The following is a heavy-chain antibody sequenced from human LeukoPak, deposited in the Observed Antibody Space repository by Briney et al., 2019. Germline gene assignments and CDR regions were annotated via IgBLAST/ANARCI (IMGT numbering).Heavy chain of an antibody. CDR3: ARDRKLWEAVAFNYYYYYYGMDA. CDR1: GFTFSSYW. V-gene: IGHV3-74*01. D-gene: IGHD6-19*01. CDR2: INSDGSST. J-gene: IGHJ6*02. Sequence: PGGSLRLSCAASGFTFSSYWMHWVRQAPGKGLVWVSHINSDGSSTNYADSVKGRFTISRDNAKNSLYLQMNSLRAEDMAVYYCARDRKLWEAVAFNYYYYYYGMDAWGQGTTVTVSS.